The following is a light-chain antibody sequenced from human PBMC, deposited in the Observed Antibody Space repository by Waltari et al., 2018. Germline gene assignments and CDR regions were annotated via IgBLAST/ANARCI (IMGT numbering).Light chain of an antibody. CDR1: QNIRNY. CDR2: AAS. Sequence: IQMILSPSSLSASVGDRVTITCRASQNIRNYLNWYQQKPGEAPKLLNYAASSCQSGVPPRFSGSGYGTDFSLTITSLRPEDFASYCCQQTYGTPPTFGQGTKLEIK. CDR3: QQTYGTPPT. J-gene: IGKJ2*01. V-gene: IGKV1-39*01.